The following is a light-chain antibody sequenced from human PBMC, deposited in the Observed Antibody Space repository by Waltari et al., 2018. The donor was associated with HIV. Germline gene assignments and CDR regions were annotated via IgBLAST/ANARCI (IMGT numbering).Light chain of an antibody. J-gene: IGLJ3*02. V-gene: IGLV2-14*03. Sequence: QSALTQPASVSGSPGQSITISCPGTSSDVGGYNYFSLYQQHPGKAPKPMIYDVTNRPSGVSNRFSGSKSGNTASLTISGLQLEDEADYYCSSYTSSSTWVFGGGTKLTVL. CDR2: DVT. CDR3: SSYTSSSTWV. CDR1: SSDVGGYNY.